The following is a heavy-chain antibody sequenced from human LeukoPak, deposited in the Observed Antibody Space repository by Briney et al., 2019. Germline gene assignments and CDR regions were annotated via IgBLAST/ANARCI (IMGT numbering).Heavy chain of an antibody. V-gene: IGHV3-21*01. J-gene: IGHJ5*02. Sequence: GGSLRLSCAASGFTFSSYNMNWVRQAPGKGLEWVSSITSSSTYIYYTDSVKGRFTISRDNTKNSLYLQMNSLRAEDTAVYYCARDYGDFLEYFDPWGQGTLVTGSS. CDR3: ARDYGDFLEYFDP. CDR1: GFTFSSYN. CDR2: ITSSSTYI. D-gene: IGHD4-17*01.